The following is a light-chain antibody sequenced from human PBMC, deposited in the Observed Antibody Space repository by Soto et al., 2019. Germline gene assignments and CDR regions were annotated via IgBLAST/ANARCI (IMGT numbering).Light chain of an antibody. CDR1: RSDIGGYEY. CDR2: EVS. CDR3: SSYAGSNNLL. Sequence: SALTQPPSASGSPGQSVTLSCTGTRSDIGGYEYVSWYQQHPGKAPKVMIYEVSKRPSGVPDRFSGSKSGNTASLTVSGLQAEDEADYYCSSYAGSNNLLFGGGTKLTVL. V-gene: IGLV2-8*01. J-gene: IGLJ2*01.